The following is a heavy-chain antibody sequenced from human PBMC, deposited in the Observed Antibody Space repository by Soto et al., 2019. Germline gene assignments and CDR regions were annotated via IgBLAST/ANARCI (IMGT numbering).Heavy chain of an antibody. J-gene: IGHJ4*02. CDR2: IIPIFGTA. Sequence: SVKVSCKASGGTFSSYAISWVRQAPGQGLEWMGGIIPIFGTANYAQKFQGRVTITADKSTSTAYMELSSPRSEDTAVYYCARVQRIKYCSSTSCYGGFDYWGQGTLVTVSS. CDR1: GGTFSSYA. CDR3: ARVQRIKYCSSTSCYGGFDY. D-gene: IGHD2-2*01. V-gene: IGHV1-69*06.